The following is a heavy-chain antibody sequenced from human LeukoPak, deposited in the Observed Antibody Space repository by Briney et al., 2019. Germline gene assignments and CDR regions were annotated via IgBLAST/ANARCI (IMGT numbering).Heavy chain of an antibody. D-gene: IGHD5-12*01. CDR2: IRYDGSNK. Sequence: PGGSLRLSCEASGFTFSTCGIHWVRQAPGKGLEWVAFIRYDGSNKYYADSVKGRFAISKDNSKNTLFLQMNSLRPEDTAVYYCARDLRPYSGYDNLAFDIWGQGTMVTVSS. CDR3: ARDLRPYSGYDNLAFDI. J-gene: IGHJ3*02. V-gene: IGHV3-30*02. CDR1: GFTFSTCG.